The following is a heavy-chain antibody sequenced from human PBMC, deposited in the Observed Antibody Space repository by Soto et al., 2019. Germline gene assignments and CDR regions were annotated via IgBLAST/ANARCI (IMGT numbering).Heavy chain of an antibody. Sequence: ASVKVSCKASGYTFTSYDINWVRQATGQGLEWMGWMNPNSGNTGYAQKFQGRVTMTRNTSISTAYMELSSLRSEDTAVYYCARARGGWLRLGRVLLTFDPWGQGTLVTVSS. J-gene: IGHJ5*02. CDR3: ARARGGWLRLGRVLLTFDP. CDR1: GYTFTSYD. V-gene: IGHV1-8*01. CDR2: MNPNSGNT. D-gene: IGHD5-12*01.